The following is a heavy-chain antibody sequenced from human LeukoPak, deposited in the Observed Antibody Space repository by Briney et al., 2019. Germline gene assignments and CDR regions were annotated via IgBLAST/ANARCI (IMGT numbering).Heavy chain of an antibody. J-gene: IGHJ6*03. CDR1: GYTFTGYY. CDR3: ASVYYDFWSGYYRTDYYYYYMDV. V-gene: IGHV1-2*02. D-gene: IGHD3-3*01. CDR2: INPNSGGT. Sequence: ASVKVSCKASGYTFTGYYMHWVRQAPGQGLEWMGWINPNSGGTNYAQKFQGRVTITTDTSASTAYMELSSPRSEDTAVYYCASVYYDFWSGYYRTDYYYYYMDVWGKGTTVTVSS.